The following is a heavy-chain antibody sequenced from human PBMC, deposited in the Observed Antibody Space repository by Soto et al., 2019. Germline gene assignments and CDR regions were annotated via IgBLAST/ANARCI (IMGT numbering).Heavy chain of an antibody. CDR3: ARGPPVYSSAWFFDY. CDR2: INWNGGST. J-gene: IGHJ4*02. V-gene: IGHV3-20*04. D-gene: IGHD6-19*01. CDR1: GFTFDDYA. Sequence: EVQLVESGGGVVRPGGSLRLSCAASGFTFDDYAMTWVRQAPGKGLEWVSGINWNGGSTGYADSVKGRFTISRDNAKNSLYLQMNSLRAEDTAFYSCARGPPVYSSAWFFDYWGQGTLVTVSS.